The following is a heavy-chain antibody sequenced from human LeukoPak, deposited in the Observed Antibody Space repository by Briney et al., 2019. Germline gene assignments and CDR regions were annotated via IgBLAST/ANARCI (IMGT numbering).Heavy chain of an antibody. D-gene: IGHD2-8*01. CDR3: ARVGPSYCTTSRCPSWLDP. CDR1: DGSTSFYY. CDR2: ISTSGTT. Sequence: SETLSLTCTVSDGSTSFYYLNWIRQPAGKGLEWIGRISTSGTTNYSPSPESRVTISIDSSKNQFSLKLSSVTAADTAVYYCARVGPSYCTTSRCPSWLDPWGQGTLVTVSS. V-gene: IGHV4-4*07. J-gene: IGHJ5*02.